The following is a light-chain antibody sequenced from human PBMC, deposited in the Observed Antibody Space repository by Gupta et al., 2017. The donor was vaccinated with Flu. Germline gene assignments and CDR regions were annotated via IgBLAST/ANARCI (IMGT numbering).Light chain of an antibody. CDR2: CNN. CDR1: KHGSKN. V-gene: IGLV3-21*02. CDR3: QEWDSSIDHLV. Sequence: SYVLTQPPSVSVAPGQTAWITCGGNKHGSKNVHWYHQNPAQAPVLLVYCNNSRPSVIPERFSGSNYGNTATLTISKVEAGDEADYYCQEWDSSIDHLVVGRGTKLTVL. J-gene: IGLJ2*01.